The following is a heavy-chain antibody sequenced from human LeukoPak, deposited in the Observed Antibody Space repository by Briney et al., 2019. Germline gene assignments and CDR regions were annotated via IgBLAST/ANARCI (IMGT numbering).Heavy chain of an antibody. CDR1: GFPFSSYW. J-gene: IGHJ3*02. Sequence: PGGSLRLSCAASGFPFSSYWMNWVRQAPGKGLEWVANIKQDGSEKYYVDAVKGRFTISRDNAEDSLYLQMNSLRAEDTAVYYCARGRCGGAIDIWGQGTMVTVSS. D-gene: IGHD2-21*01. V-gene: IGHV3-7*01. CDR2: IKQDGSEK. CDR3: ARGRCGGAIDI.